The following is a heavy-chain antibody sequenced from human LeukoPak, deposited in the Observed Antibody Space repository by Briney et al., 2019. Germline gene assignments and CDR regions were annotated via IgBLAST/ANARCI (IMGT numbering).Heavy chain of an antibody. D-gene: IGHD6-6*01. CDR1: GFTFSSYA. V-gene: IGHV3-23*01. J-gene: IGHJ4*02. Sequence: GGSLRLSCAASGFTFSSYAMSWVRQAPGKGLEWVSAISGSGGSTYYADSVKGRFTISRDNSKNTLYLQMNSLRAEDTAVYYCAKATRSGSSSSTFDYWGQGTLVTVSS. CDR2: ISGSGGST. CDR3: AKATRSGSSSSTFDY.